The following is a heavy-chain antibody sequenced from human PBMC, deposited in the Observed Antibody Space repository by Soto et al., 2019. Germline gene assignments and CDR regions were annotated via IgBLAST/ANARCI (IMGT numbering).Heavy chain of an antibody. J-gene: IGHJ4*02. V-gene: IGHV4-39*01. CDR1: GDSVTSGRYY. Sequence: SETLSLTCTVSGDSVTSGRYYWGWVRQAPGKGLEWIGSVPHAGNTYYNPSLKSRVTLLIDTSKNQFSLKVSSATAADTAVYYCARHSNRNYGLYYFDYWGLGALVTVSS. CDR2: VPHAGNT. CDR3: ARHSNRNYGLYYFDY. D-gene: IGHD4-4*01.